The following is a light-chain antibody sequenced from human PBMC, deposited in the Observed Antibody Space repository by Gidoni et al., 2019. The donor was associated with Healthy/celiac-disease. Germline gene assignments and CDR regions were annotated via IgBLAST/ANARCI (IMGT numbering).Light chain of an antibody. CDR2: AAS. CDR1: QSISSY. Sequence: DIQIPQSPSSLSASVGDRVTITCRASQSISSYLNWYQQKPVKAPKLLIYAASSLQSGVPSRFSGSGSGTDFTLTISSLQPEDFATYYCQQSYSTPITFGQGTRLEIK. J-gene: IGKJ5*01. CDR3: QQSYSTPIT. V-gene: IGKV1-39*01.